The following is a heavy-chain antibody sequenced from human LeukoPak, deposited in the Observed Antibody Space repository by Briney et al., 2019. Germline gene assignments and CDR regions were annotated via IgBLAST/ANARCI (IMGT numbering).Heavy chain of an antibody. Sequence: ASVKVSCKASGYTFTGYYMHWVRQAPGQGLEWMGWINPNSGGTNYAQKFQGRVTMNRDTSISTAYMELSRLRSDDTAVYYCARESGSRNAFDIWGQGTMVTVSS. CDR3: ARESGSRNAFDI. V-gene: IGHV1-2*02. CDR1: GYTFTGYY. D-gene: IGHD3-10*01. CDR2: INPNSGGT. J-gene: IGHJ3*02.